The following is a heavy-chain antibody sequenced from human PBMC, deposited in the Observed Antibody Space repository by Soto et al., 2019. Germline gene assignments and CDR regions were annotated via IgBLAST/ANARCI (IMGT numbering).Heavy chain of an antibody. CDR1: GFTFSSYA. J-gene: IGHJ4*02. D-gene: IGHD6-19*01. Sequence: EVQLLEAGGGLVQPGGSLRTSCAASGFTFSSYALSWFRQAPGKVLEWVSAISGSGGSTYYADSVKGRFTISRDNSKNTLYLQMTSLRTEDTAVYYCAKSYSSGWLRGDYWGQGTLVTVSS. CDR3: AKSYSSGWLRGDY. V-gene: IGHV3-23*01. CDR2: ISGSGGST.